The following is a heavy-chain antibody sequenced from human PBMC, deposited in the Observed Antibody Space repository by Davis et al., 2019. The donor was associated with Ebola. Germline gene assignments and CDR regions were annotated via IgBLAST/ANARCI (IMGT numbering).Heavy chain of an antibody. CDR1: GGSLSSYY. D-gene: IGHD4-17*01. Sequence: SETLSLTCTVSGGSLSSYYWSWIRQPPGTGLEWNGYTYYSGSTTYNPSLKSRVTISVDTSKNQFSLKLSSVTAADTAVYYCARIMTTVTTGWFDPWGQGTLVTVSS. CDR2: TYYSGST. CDR3: ARIMTTVTTGWFDP. J-gene: IGHJ5*02. V-gene: IGHV4-59*01.